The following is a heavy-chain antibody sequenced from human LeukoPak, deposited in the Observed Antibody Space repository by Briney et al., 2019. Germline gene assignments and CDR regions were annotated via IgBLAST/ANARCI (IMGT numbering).Heavy chain of an antibody. CDR2: ISSTSTYT. Sequence: PGGSLRLSCAASGFTFSTYNMNWVRQAPGKGLEWVSSISSTSTYTYYADSVKGRFTISRDNAENSLYLQMTSLRAEDTAVYYCARMGPGVGSYFDYWGQGTLVTVSS. CDR1: GFTFSTYN. V-gene: IGHV3-21*01. D-gene: IGHD3-10*01. CDR3: ARMGPGVGSYFDY. J-gene: IGHJ4*02.